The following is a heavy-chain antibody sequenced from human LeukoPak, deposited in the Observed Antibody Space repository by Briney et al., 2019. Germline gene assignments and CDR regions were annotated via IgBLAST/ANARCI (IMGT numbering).Heavy chain of an antibody. D-gene: IGHD4-23*01. CDR2: ISAYNGNT. CDR1: GYTFTSYG. V-gene: IGHV1-18*01. CDR3: ARVGGGNSRTYFDY. Sequence: ASVKVSCKASGYTFTSYGISWVRQAPGQGLEWMGWISAYNGNTNYAQKLQGRVTMTRDTSTSTVYMELSSLRSEDTAVYYCARVGGGNSRTYFDYWGQGTLVTVSS. J-gene: IGHJ4*02.